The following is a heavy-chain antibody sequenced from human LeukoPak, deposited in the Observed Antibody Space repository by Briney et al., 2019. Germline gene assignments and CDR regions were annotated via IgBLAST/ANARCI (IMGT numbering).Heavy chain of an antibody. D-gene: IGHD6-19*01. Sequence: PSETLSLTCTVSSGSISTYYWGWIRQPPGKGLEWIGEINHSGSTNYNPSLKSRVTISVDTSKNQFSLKLSSVTAADTAVYYCARGRTVAGPFDYWGQGTLVTVSS. J-gene: IGHJ4*02. V-gene: IGHV4-34*01. CDR1: SGSISTYY. CDR2: INHSGST. CDR3: ARGRTVAGPFDY.